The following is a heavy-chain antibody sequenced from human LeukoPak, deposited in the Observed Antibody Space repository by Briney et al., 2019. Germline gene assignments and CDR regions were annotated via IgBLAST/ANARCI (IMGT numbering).Heavy chain of an antibody. V-gene: IGHV3-7*03. CDR1: GFTFSSYG. CDR2: IKQDGSEK. Sequence: GGSLRLSCAASGFTFSSYGMSGLRQAPGRGREWVANIKQDGSEKYYVDSVKGRFTISRDNAKNSLYLQMNSLRAEDTAVYYCARDPGRWSDAFDIWGQGTMVTVSS. CDR3: ARDPGRWSDAFDI. J-gene: IGHJ3*02. D-gene: IGHD6-13*01.